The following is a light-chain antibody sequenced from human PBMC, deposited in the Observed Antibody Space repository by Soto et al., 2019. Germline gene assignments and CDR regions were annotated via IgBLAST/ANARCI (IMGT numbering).Light chain of an antibody. J-gene: IGLJ2*01. CDR2: EVN. CDR3: SKERVNTHVV. V-gene: IGLV2-23*02. Sequence: QSALTQPASVSGSPGQSITISCTGTSSDVGSYDLVCWYQHHPGKAPKLIIYEVNRRPSGVSARFSGSESGNTASLTISGLQAEDEADYYCSKERVNTHVVFGGGTKVTVL. CDR1: SSDVGSYDL.